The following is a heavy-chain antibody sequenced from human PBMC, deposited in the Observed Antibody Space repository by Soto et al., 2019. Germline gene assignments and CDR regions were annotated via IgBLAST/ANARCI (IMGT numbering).Heavy chain of an antibody. J-gene: IGHJ4*02. Sequence: EVQLVESGGGLVQPGRSLRLSCAASGFTFDDYAMHWVRQPPGKGLDWVSSISWNSGNLGYADSVKGRFTISRDNAKNSLYLQMNSLRGEDTALYYCAKGASTTVFAFNDYWGQGTLVIVSS. D-gene: IGHD4-17*01. V-gene: IGHV3-9*01. CDR2: ISWNSGNL. CDR1: GFTFDDYA. CDR3: AKGASTTVFAFNDY.